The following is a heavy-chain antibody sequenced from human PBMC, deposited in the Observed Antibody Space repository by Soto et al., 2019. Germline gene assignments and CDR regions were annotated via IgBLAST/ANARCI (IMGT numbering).Heavy chain of an antibody. D-gene: IGHD3-22*01. CDR3: AKDSLHYYDSSGFNWFDP. J-gene: IGHJ5*02. CDR1: GFTFSSYG. CDR2: ISYDGSSK. Sequence: GGSLRLSCAASGFTFSSYGMHWVRQAPGKGLEWVAVISYDGSSKYYADSVKGRFTISRDNSKNTLYLQMNSLRAEDTAVYYCAKDSLHYYDSSGFNWFDPWGQGTLVTVSS. V-gene: IGHV3-30*18.